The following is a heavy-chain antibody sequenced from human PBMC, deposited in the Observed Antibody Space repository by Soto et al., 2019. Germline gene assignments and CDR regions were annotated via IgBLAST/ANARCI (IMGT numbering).Heavy chain of an antibody. V-gene: IGHV3-7*01. J-gene: IGHJ4*02. CDR2: IKQDGSGK. CDR3: AREKRANGYFDY. Sequence: EVQLVESGGGLVQPGGSPRLSCAASGFTFNNYWMTWVRQAPGKGLEWVASIKQDGSGKYYVDSVKGRFTISRDNAKNSLSLQVNSLRAEDTAVYYCAREKRANGYFDYWGRGTLVTVSS. CDR1: GFTFNNYW. D-gene: IGHD6-25*01.